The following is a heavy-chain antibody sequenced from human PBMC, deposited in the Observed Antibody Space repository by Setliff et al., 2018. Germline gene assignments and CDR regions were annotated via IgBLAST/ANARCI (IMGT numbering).Heavy chain of an antibody. CDR1: GGTFSKYA. Sequence: ASVKVSCKAPGGTFSKYAIAWVRQAPGQGLEWMGWINPNSGGTNPAQTFQGRVTMTRDTSINTAYMELSTLTSDDTAVYFCARATRDSGGWYYEYNWFDPWGQGTMVTVSS. CDR3: ARATRDSGGWYYEYNWFDP. J-gene: IGHJ5*01. D-gene: IGHD6-19*01. V-gene: IGHV1-2*02. CDR2: INPNSGGT.